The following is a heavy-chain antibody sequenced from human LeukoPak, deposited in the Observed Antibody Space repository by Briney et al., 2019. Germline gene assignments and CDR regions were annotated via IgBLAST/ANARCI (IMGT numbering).Heavy chain of an antibody. CDR1: GFIFSNYA. D-gene: IGHD4-17*01. J-gene: IGHJ4*02. Sequence: GGSLRLSCAASGFIFSNYAMRWVRQAPGKGLEWVSYISSSGSTIYYADSVKGRFTISRDNAKNSLYLQMNSLRAEDTAVYYCARGANTVTSDTFDYWGQGTLVTVSS. V-gene: IGHV3-11*04. CDR3: ARGANTVTSDTFDY. CDR2: ISSSGSTI.